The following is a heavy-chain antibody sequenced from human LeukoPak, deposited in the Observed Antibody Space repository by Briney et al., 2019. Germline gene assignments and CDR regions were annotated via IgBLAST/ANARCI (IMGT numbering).Heavy chain of an antibody. V-gene: IGHV4-34*01. D-gene: IGHD3-9*01. CDR2: INHSGST. CDR1: GGSFSGYY. CDR3: ARRGGLRYFDWFLTAFDY. Sequence: SETLSLTCAVYGGSFSGYYWSWIRQPPAKGLEWIGEINHSGSTNYNPSLKSRVTISVDTSKNQFSLKLSSVTAADTAVYYCARRGGLRYFDWFLTAFDYWGQGTLVTVSS. J-gene: IGHJ4*02.